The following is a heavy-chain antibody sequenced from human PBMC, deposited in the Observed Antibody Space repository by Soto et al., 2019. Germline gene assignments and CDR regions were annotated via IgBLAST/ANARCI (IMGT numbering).Heavy chain of an antibody. D-gene: IGHD3-10*01. J-gene: IGHJ6*03. CDR1: SGSISSSNW. Sequence: QVQLQESGPGLVKPSGTLSLTCAVSSGSISSSNWWSWVRQPPGKGLEWIGEIYHSGSTNYNPSPKSRVTISVDKSKNQFSLKLSSVTAADTAVYYCAKAMVRGGIIGNYYYYMDVWGKGTTVTVSS. CDR3: AKAMVRGGIIGNYYYYMDV. CDR2: IYHSGST. V-gene: IGHV4-4*02.